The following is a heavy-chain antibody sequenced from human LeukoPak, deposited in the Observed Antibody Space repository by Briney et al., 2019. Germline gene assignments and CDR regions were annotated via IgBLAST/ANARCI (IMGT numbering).Heavy chain of an antibody. J-gene: IGHJ6*02. CDR3: ARQYLLWFGSVHYGMDV. CDR2: IKQDGSEK. CDR1: GFTFSSYW. Sequence: GGSLRLSCAASGFTFSSYWMSWVRQAPGKGLDWVANIKQDGSEKYYVDSVKGRFTISRDNAKNSLYLQMNSLRAEDTAVYYCARQYLLWFGSVHYGMDVWGQGTTVTVSS. V-gene: IGHV3-7*01. D-gene: IGHD3-10*01.